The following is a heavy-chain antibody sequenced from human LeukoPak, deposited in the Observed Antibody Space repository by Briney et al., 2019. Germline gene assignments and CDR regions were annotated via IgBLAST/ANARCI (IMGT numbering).Heavy chain of an antibody. CDR1: GGTFSSYA. CDR3: ARDKRYCSSTSCSYYFDY. Sequence: SVKVSCRASGGTFSSYAISWVRQAPGQGLEWMGGIIPIFGTANYAQKFQGRVTITADESTSTAYMELSSLRSEDTAVYYCARDKRYCSSTSCSYYFDYWGQGTLVTVSS. CDR2: IIPIFGTA. V-gene: IGHV1-69*13. D-gene: IGHD2-2*01. J-gene: IGHJ4*02.